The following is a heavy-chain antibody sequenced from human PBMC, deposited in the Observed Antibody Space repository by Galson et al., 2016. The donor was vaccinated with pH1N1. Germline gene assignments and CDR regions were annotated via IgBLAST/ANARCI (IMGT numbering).Heavy chain of an antibody. V-gene: IGHV3-23*01. J-gene: IGHJ3*02. CDR3: TKLGIDAFDI. CDR2: ISGSSDAT. Sequence: SLRLSCAASGFTFSSYSMTWVRQAPGKGLEWVSIISGSSDATFYADSVRGRFTISRDNSKNTLYLQMNSLRIEDTAVYYCTKLGIDAFDIWGQGTMVTVSS. D-gene: IGHD7-27*01. CDR1: GFTFSSYS.